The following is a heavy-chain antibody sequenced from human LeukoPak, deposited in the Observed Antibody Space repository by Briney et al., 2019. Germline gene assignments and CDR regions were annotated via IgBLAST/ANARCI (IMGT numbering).Heavy chain of an antibody. CDR1: GFTFSDYY. D-gene: IGHD5-18*01. Sequence: GGSLRLSCAASGFTFSDYYMSWIRQAPGKGLEWVLYISSSGSTIYYADSVKGRFTISRDNAKNSLYLQMNSLRAEDTAVYYCARDIRRGYSYGYAGGFDYWGQGTLVTVSS. CDR3: ARDIRRGYSYGYAGGFDY. V-gene: IGHV3-11*01. CDR2: ISSSGSTI. J-gene: IGHJ4*02.